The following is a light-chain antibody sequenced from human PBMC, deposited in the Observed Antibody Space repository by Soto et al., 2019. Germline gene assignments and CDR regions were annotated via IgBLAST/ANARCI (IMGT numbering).Light chain of an antibody. CDR2: EVN. Sequence: QSALTQPPSASGSPGQSVTISCTGTSSEVGGYNYVSWYQQHPGKAPKLMIYEVNKRPSGVPDRFSGSKSGNTASLTVSGLQAEDEADYYCSSYAGKNNLGVFGGGTKVTVL. CDR3: SSYAGKNNLGV. V-gene: IGLV2-8*01. J-gene: IGLJ2*01. CDR1: SSEVGGYNY.